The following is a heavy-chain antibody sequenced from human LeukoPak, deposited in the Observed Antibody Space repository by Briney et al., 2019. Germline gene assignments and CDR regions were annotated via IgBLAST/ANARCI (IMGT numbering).Heavy chain of an antibody. Sequence: GESLRLSCAASGFTFSSHWMSWVRQAPGKGLEWVAVIWYDGSNKYYADSVKGRFTISRDNSKNTLYLQMNSLRAEDTAVYYCARVSYSSGYYYFDYWGQGTLVTVSS. CDR1: GFTFSSHW. J-gene: IGHJ4*02. V-gene: IGHV3-33*08. D-gene: IGHD3-22*01. CDR2: IWYDGSNK. CDR3: ARVSYSSGYYYFDY.